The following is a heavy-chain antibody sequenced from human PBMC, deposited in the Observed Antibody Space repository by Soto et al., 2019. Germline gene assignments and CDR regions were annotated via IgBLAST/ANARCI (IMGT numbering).Heavy chain of an antibody. CDR3: ARVRGDYYYGMDV. CDR1: GGSISSGYYY. J-gene: IGHJ6*02. CDR2: IYHSGST. Sequence: SETLSLTCAVSGGSISSGYYYWSWLPQPPGKGLEWIGEIYHSGSTNYNPSLKSRVSISVDKSKNHFSLKLTSVTAADTAVYYCARVRGDYYYGMDVWGQGTTVTVSS. V-gene: IGHV4-4*02.